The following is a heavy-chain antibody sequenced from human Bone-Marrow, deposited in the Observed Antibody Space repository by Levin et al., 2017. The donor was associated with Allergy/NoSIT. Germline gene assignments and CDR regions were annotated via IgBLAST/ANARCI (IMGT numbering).Heavy chain of an antibody. V-gene: IGHV3-73*01. CDR2: IRSKANNYAT. CDR3: ARLIFCRGGSCSDY. J-gene: IGHJ4*02. CDR1: GFTFSDSA. D-gene: IGHD2-15*01. Sequence: GESLKISCAVSGFTFSDSALHWVRQAPGQGLEWVGRIRSKANNYATAYAASVKGRFTISRDDSKNTASLQMNSLKTDDTAVYYCARLIFCRGGSCSDYWGQGTLVTVSS.